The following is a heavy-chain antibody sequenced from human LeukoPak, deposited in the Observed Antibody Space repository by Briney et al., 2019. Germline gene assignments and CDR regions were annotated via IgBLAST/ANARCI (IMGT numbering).Heavy chain of an antibody. CDR1: GFTFSSYS. D-gene: IGHD1-1*01. J-gene: IGHJ4*02. V-gene: IGHV3-23*01. CDR2: ILGSGVDT. CDR3: AKEVGMYGTPTLDF. Sequence: GGSLRLSCAASGFTFSSYSMSWVRQAPGGGLGWVSGILGSGVDTFYADSVKGRFTISRDNSKNTLFLQMNSLRAEDTAVYYCAKEVGMYGTPTLDFWGQGTVVTVSS.